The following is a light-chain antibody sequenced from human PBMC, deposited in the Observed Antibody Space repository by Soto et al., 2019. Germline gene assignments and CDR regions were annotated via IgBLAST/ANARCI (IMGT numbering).Light chain of an antibody. V-gene: IGKV3-20*01. CDR2: DAS. Sequence: VLTQSPGTLSLSPGEGATLSCRASQRVASDLAWYLQKPGQPPRLLIYDASITATGIPDRLSGSASERDFTLTISRLEPEDAAGYYCQQYLNSLRTLGQGTKVDIK. CDR3: QQYLNSLRT. CDR1: QRVASD. J-gene: IGKJ1*01.